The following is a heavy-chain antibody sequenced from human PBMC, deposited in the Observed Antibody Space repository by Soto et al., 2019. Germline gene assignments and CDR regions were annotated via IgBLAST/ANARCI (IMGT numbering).Heavy chain of an antibody. CDR3: AKVRRIAAAGENDS. CDR1: GFTFSNYA. CDR2: IFGGGRTT. J-gene: IGHJ4*02. Sequence: EAQLLESGGGLVQPGGSLRLCCVASGFTFSNYAMTWVRQAPGKGLEWVSSIFGGGRTTYYADSVKGRFTISRDNSKNTLCLQMNSLRAEDTAVYYCAKVRRIAAAGENDSWGQGTLVTVSS. V-gene: IGHV3-23*01. D-gene: IGHD6-13*01.